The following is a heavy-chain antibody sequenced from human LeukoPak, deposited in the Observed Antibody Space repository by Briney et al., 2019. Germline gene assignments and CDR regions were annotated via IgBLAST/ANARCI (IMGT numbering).Heavy chain of an antibody. CDR3: TGVSRSSWYDY. CDR1: GFTFSNAW. J-gene: IGHJ4*02. D-gene: IGHD6-13*01. V-gene: IGHV3-15*01. CDR2: IKSKTDGGTP. Sequence: GGALRLSCAASGFTFSNAWMSWVRQAPGKGLEWFGRIKSKTDGGTPDYAAPVKGRFTISRDDSKNTLYLQMNSLKTEDTAVYYCTGVSRSSWYDYWGQGTLVTVSS.